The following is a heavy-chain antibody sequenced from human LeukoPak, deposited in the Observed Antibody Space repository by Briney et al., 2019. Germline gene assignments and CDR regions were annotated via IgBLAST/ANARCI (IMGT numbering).Heavy chain of an antibody. CDR2: IWYDGSNK. J-gene: IGHJ4*02. Sequence: PGRSLRLSCVASGFTFSSYGMHWVRQVPGKGLEWVALIWYDGSNKYYSDSVKGRLTISRDNSKNTLYLQMNSLRAEDTAVYYCAREGPRGNSQFDYWGQGTLVTVSS. D-gene: IGHD4-23*01. CDR3: AREGPRGNSQFDY. V-gene: IGHV3-33*01. CDR1: GFTFSSYG.